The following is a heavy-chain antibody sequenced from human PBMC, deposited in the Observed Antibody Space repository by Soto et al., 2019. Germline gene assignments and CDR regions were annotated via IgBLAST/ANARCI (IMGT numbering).Heavy chain of an antibody. CDR3: STSVYCSTTRCYYYYGLDV. Sequence: QVQLVQSGAEVKKPGSSVKVSCKVSGGTFSSHSINCVRQAPVQGPEWMGGIIPIFGTENYAQKFQGRVTITSAESTSTAYMELSSLTSEDTALYYCSTSVYCSTTRCYYYYGLDVWGQGTTVIVSS. D-gene: IGHD2-2*01. CDR2: IIPIFGTE. J-gene: IGHJ6*02. CDR1: GGTFSSHS. V-gene: IGHV1-69*01.